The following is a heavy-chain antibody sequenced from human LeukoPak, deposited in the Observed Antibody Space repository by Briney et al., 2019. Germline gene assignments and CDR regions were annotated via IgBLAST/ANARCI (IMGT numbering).Heavy chain of an antibody. CDR1: GGSFSSYY. CDR2: IYYSGST. CDR3: ARRYNWNYGEAFDI. V-gene: IGHV4-39*01. J-gene: IGHJ3*02. D-gene: IGHD1-7*01. Sequence: TSETLSLTCAVYGGSFSSYYWGWIRQPPGKGLEWIGSIYYSGSTYYNPSLKSRVTISVDTSKNQFSLKLSSVTAADTAVYYCARRYNWNYGEAFDIWGQGTMVTVSS.